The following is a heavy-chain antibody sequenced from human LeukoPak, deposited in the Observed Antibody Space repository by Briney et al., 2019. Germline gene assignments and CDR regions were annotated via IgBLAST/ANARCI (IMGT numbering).Heavy chain of an antibody. CDR1: GGSISSGGYY. Sequence: DPSETLSLTCTVSGGSISSGGYYWSWIRQHPGKGLEWIGYIYYSGSTYYNPSLKSRVTISVDTSKNQFSLKLSSVTAADTAVYYCARVVPQYGYSYGLYYFDYWGQGTLVTVSS. CDR2: IYYSGST. V-gene: IGHV4-31*03. J-gene: IGHJ4*02. CDR3: ARVVPQYGYSYGLYYFDY. D-gene: IGHD5-18*01.